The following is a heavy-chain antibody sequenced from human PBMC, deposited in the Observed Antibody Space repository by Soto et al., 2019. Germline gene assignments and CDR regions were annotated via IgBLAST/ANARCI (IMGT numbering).Heavy chain of an antibody. Sequence: EVQLVESGGGLVQPGGSLRLSCAASGFTFSSYSMNWFRQAPGKGLEWVSYISSSSSTIYYADSVKGRFTISRDNAKNSLYLQMNSLRAEDTAVYYCARVRGDIYYYYYMDVWGKGTTVTVSS. J-gene: IGHJ6*03. CDR1: GFTFSSYS. V-gene: IGHV3-48*01. CDR3: ARVRGDIYYYYYMDV. D-gene: IGHD2-21*02. CDR2: ISSSSSTI.